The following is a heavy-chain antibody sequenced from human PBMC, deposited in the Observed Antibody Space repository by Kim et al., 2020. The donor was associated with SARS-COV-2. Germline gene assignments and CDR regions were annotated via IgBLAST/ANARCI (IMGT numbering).Heavy chain of an antibody. J-gene: IGHJ6*02. V-gene: IGHV3-30*02. Sequence: QGRFTVSRDYSKNTLYLQMNSLTAEDTAVYYCAKQGYIFELNTYSGMDLWGQGTTVTVSS. D-gene: IGHD5-12*01. CDR3: AKQGYIFELNTYSGMDL.